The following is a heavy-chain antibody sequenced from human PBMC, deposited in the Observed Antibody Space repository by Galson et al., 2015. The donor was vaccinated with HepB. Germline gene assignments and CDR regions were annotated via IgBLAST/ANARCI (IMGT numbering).Heavy chain of an antibody. Sequence: SLRLSCAASGFTFSSYGMHWVRQAPGKGLEWVAVISYDGSNKYYADSVKGRFTISRDNAKNSLYLQMNSLRAEDTAVYYCARDAPGPYCTNGVCWVIAVAGGIDYWGQGTLVTVSS. D-gene: IGHD2-8*01. V-gene: IGHV3-30*03. J-gene: IGHJ4*02. CDR3: ARDAPGPYCTNGVCWVIAVAGGIDY. CDR1: GFTFSSYG. CDR2: ISYDGSNK.